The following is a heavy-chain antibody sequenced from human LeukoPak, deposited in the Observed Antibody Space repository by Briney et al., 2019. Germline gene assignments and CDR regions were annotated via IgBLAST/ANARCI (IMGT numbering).Heavy chain of an antibody. CDR1: GGSISSYY. V-gene: IGHV4-59*01. CDR2: IYYSGST. Sequence: PSETLSLTCTVSGGSISSYYWSWIRQPPGKGLEWIGYIYYSGSTSYNPSLKSRVTISVDTSKNQFSLKLSSVTAADTAVYYCASRRSGWVGYYYYGMDVWGQGTTVTVSS. J-gene: IGHJ6*02. D-gene: IGHD6-19*01. CDR3: ASRRSGWVGYYYYGMDV.